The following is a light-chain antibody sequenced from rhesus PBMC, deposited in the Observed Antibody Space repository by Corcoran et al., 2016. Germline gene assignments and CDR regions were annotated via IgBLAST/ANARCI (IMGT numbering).Light chain of an antibody. J-gene: IGKJ2*01. CDR3: LQHNSYPYN. Sequence: DIQMTQSPSSLSASVGDTVTITCRASQGISSYLNWFQQKPGKAPKLLIYAASRLESGVPSRFSGSGDGTEFTLTISSLQPEDFAAYYCLQHNSYPYNFGQGTKGEIK. V-gene: IGKV1-28*01. CDR1: QGISSY. CDR2: AAS.